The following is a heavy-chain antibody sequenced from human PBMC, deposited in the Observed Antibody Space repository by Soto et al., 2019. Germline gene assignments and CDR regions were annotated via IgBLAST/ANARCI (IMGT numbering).Heavy chain of an antibody. J-gene: IGHJ6*02. CDR2: ISYDGINK. Sequence: QVQLVESGGGVVQPGTSLRLSCAASGFTFNNYAIHWVRQAPGKGLEWVAVISYDGINKYYADSAKGRFTVSRDNSENPLFLEMNRLGAEETALYYCARGGGALYYFGLDVWGQGTTVTVSS. CDR3: ARGGGALYYFGLDV. V-gene: IGHV3-30-3*01. CDR1: GFTFNNYA. D-gene: IGHD3-16*01.